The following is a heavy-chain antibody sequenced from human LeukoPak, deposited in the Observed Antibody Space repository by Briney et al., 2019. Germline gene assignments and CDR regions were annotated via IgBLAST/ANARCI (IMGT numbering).Heavy chain of an antibody. CDR3: ARKTLSYDYYYMDV. J-gene: IGHJ6*03. CDR1: GGSFSGYY. CDR2: INHSGST. Sequence: SETLSLTCAVYGGSFSGYYWSWIRQPPGKGLEWIGEINHSGSTNYNPSLKSRVTISVDTSKNQFSLKLSSVTAADTAVYYCARKTLSYDYYYMDVWGKGTTVTVSS. V-gene: IGHV4-34*01. D-gene: IGHD3-16*02.